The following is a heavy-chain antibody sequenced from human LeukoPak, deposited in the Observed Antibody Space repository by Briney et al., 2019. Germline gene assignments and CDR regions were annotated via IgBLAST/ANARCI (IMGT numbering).Heavy chain of an antibody. CDR2: ISSSSSYI. V-gene: IGHV3-21*01. J-gene: IGHJ4*02. CDR3: ATVGSGSYLFGY. D-gene: IGHD1-26*01. CDR1: GFTFSSYS. Sequence: GGSLRLSCAASGFTFSSYSMNWVRQAPGKGLEWVSSISSSSSYIYYADSVKGRFTISRDNAKNSLYLQMNSLRAEDTAVYYCATVGSGSYLFGYWGQGTLVTVSS.